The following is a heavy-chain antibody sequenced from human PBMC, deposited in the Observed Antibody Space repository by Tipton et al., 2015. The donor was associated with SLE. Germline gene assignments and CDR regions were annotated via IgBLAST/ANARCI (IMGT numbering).Heavy chain of an antibody. D-gene: IGHD4-23*01. Sequence: SLRLSCAASGFTFSSYSMNWVRQAPGKGLEWVSSISSSSSYIYYADSVKGRFTISRDNAKNSLYLQMNSLRAEDTTVYYCAKDNERRWVFDYWGQGTLVTVSS. CDR3: AKDNERRWVFDY. V-gene: IGHV3-21*01. J-gene: IGHJ4*02. CDR1: GFTFSSYS. CDR2: ISSSSSYI.